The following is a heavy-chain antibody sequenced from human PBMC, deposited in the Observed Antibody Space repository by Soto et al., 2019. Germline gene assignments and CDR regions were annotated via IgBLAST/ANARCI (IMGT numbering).Heavy chain of an antibody. Sequence: SGTLSLTCTVSGGSISSYYWSWIRQPPGKGLEWIGYIYYSGSTNYNPSLKSRVTISVDTSKNQFSLKLSSVTAADTAVYYCARRVDWYGAFDIWGQGTMVTVSS. CDR3: ARRVDWYGAFDI. V-gene: IGHV4-59*08. J-gene: IGHJ3*02. D-gene: IGHD2-21*01. CDR1: GGSISSYY. CDR2: IYYSGST.